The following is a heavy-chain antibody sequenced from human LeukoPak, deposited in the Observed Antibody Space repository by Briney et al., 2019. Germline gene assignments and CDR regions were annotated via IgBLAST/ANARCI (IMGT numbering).Heavy chain of an antibody. CDR3: ARGSRVPADGMDV. CDR1: GGTFSSYA. CDR2: IIPILGIA. V-gene: IGHV1-69*04. J-gene: IGHJ6*02. Sequence: GSSVKVSCKASGGTFSSYAISWVRQAPGQGLEWMGRIIPILGIANYAQKFQGRVTITADKSTSTAYMELSRLRSEDTAVYYCARGSRVPADGMDVWGQGTTVTFCS. D-gene: IGHD2-2*01.